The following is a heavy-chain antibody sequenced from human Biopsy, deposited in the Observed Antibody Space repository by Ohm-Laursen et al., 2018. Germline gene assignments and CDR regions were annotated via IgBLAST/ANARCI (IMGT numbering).Heavy chain of an antibody. Sequence: SDTLSLTCTVSGGSVSGYYWTWIRQPPGKGLEWIGHAYNGGITKYNPSLKSRVTISKDTSKNQFSLQVNSVTAADTAVYYCARTPRDSFWSGSYKRGLWFDPWGQGTLVIVSS. V-gene: IGHV4-59*02. CDR3: ARTPRDSFWSGSYKRGLWFDP. CDR1: GGSVSGYY. J-gene: IGHJ5*02. D-gene: IGHD3-3*01. CDR2: AYNGGIT.